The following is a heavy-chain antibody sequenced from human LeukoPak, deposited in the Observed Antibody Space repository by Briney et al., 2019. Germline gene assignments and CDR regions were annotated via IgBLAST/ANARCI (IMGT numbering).Heavy chain of an antibody. CDR1: GYTFTGYY. D-gene: IGHD3-3*01. V-gene: IGHV1-2*04. CDR2: INPNSGGT. J-gene: IGHJ6*02. Sequence: ASVKVSCKASGYTFTGYYMHWVRQVPGQGLEWMGWINPNSGGTNYAQKFQGWVTMTRDTSISTAYMELSRLRSDDTAVYYCARMYYDFWSGYYPRRRYGMDVWGQGTTVTVSS. CDR3: ARMYYDFWSGYYPRRRYGMDV.